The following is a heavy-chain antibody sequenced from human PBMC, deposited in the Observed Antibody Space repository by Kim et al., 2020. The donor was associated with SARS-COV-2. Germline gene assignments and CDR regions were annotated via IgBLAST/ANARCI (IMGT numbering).Heavy chain of an antibody. Sequence: YSPSLQGQVTISADKSISTAYLQWSSLKASDTAMYYCARPTGLRSWELLNWGQGTLVTVSS. CDR3: ARPTGLRSWELLN. J-gene: IGHJ4*02. V-gene: IGHV5-51*01. D-gene: IGHD1-26*01.